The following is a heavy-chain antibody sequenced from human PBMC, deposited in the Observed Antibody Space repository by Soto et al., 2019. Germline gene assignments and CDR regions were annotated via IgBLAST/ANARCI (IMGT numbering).Heavy chain of an antibody. CDR2: IYSSGNT. V-gene: IGHV4-59*01. CDR1: GGSISSYY. D-gene: IGHD6-6*01. CDR3: AGLYSSSPCFNY. J-gene: IGHJ4*02. Sequence: QVQLQESGPGLVKPSETLSLTCTVSGGSISSYYWSWIRQPPGKELEWIGFIYSSGNTNYNPSLKSRVTISVDKSKIQFSLKLRSVNAADTAVYYCAGLYSSSPCFNYWGQGTLVTVSS.